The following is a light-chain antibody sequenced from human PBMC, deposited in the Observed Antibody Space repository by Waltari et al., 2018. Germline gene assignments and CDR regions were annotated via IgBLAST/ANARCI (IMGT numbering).Light chain of an antibody. V-gene: IGLV2-14*01. CDR1: SSDVGAYKF. CDR3: SSYTTSTTWV. Sequence: QSALTQPASVSGSPGQSITISCTGTSSDVGAYKFVPWHQTHPGKAPKLISYEVSHRPSGMSDRVSVSQSGNTASLTISGLQAEDEADYYCSSYTTSTTWVFGGGTKLTVL. J-gene: IGLJ3*02. CDR2: EVS.